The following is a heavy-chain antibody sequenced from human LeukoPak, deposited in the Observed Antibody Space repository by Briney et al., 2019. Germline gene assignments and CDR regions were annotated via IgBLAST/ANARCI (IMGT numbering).Heavy chain of an antibody. V-gene: IGHV3-21*01. CDR3: ARDRATKLGQFNWFDP. J-gene: IGHJ5*02. CDR2: ISSSSSYI. CDR1: GFTFSSYS. D-gene: IGHD1-1*01. Sequence: GGSLRLSCAASGFTFSSYSMNWVRQAPGEGLEWVSSISSSSSYIYYADSVKGRFTISRDNAKNSLYLQMNSLRAEDTAVYYCARDRATKLGQFNWFDPWGQGTLVTVSS.